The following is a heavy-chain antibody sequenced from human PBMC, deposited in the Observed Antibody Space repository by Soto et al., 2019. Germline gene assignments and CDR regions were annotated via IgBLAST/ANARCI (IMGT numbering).Heavy chain of an antibody. CDR2: ISYDGSNK. V-gene: IGHV3-30*03. CDR3: ARGPSAAAPLSDWFFDL. CDR1: GFTFSSYG. Sequence: QVQLVESGGGVVQPGRSLRLSCAASGFTFSSYGMHWVRQAPGKGLEWVAVISYDGSNKYYADSVKGRFTISRDNSKNTLYLQMNSLRAEDTAVYYCARGPSAAAPLSDWFFDLWGRGTLVSVSS. D-gene: IGHD2-2*01. J-gene: IGHJ2*01.